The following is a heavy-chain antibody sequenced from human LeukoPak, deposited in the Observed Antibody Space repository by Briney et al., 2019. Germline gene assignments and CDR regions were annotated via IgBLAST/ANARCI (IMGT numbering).Heavy chain of an antibody. Sequence: GESLKISCKGSGYSFTSYWIGWVRQMPGKGLEWMGIIYPGDSDTRYSPSFQGQVTISADKSISTAYLQWSSLRASDTAMYYCARLITHWNGLFDPWGQGTLVTVSS. V-gene: IGHV5-51*01. J-gene: IGHJ5*02. CDR2: IYPGDSDT. CDR3: ARLITHWNGLFDP. D-gene: IGHD1-1*01. CDR1: GYSFTSYW.